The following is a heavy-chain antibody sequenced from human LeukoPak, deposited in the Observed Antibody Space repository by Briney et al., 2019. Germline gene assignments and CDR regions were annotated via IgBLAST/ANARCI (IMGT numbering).Heavy chain of an antibody. J-gene: IGHJ2*01. CDR2: ISSSGSTR. V-gene: IGHV3-48*03. CDR3: ARGGSYGLGWYFDL. Sequence: PGGSLRLSCAASGFIFSTYEMNWVRQAPGKGLEWVSYISSSGSTRYYADSVKGRFTISRDNARNSLYLQMNSLRAEDTAVYYCARGGSYGLGWYFDLWGRGTLVTVSS. D-gene: IGHD5-18*01. CDR1: GFIFSTYE.